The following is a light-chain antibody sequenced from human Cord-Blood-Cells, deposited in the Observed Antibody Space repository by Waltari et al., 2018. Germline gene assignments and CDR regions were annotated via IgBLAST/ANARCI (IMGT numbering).Light chain of an antibody. CDR3: QQSYSTPQLT. Sequence: DIQMTQSPSSLSASVGDRVTITCRASQSISSYLNWYQQKPGKAPKLLIYAASSLQSGVTSRFSGSGSGTDFTITISSLQPEDVATYYCQQSYSTPQLTFGGGTKVEIK. V-gene: IGKV1-39*01. CDR1: QSISSY. J-gene: IGKJ4*01. CDR2: AAS.